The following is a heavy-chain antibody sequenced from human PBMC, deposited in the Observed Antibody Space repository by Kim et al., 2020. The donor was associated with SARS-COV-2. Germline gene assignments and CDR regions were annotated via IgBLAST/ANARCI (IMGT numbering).Heavy chain of an antibody. CDR1: VGSISSGGYY. CDR3: ARGEMIFGVVTYAFDI. J-gene: IGHJ3*02. Sequence: TLSLTCTVSVGSISSGGYYWSWIRQHPGKGLEWIGYIYYSGSTYYNPSLKRRVTISVDTSKNQFSLKLSSVTAADTAVYYCARGEMIFGVVTYAFDIWGQGTMVTVSS. V-gene: IGHV4-31*03. CDR2: IYYSGST. D-gene: IGHD3-3*01.